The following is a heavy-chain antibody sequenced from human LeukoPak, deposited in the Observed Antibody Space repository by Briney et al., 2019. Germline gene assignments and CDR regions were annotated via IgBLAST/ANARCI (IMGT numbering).Heavy chain of an antibody. Sequence: SETLSLTCTVSGGSISSSSYYWGWIRQPPGKGLEWIGSIYYSGSTYYNPSLKSRVTISVDTSKNQSSLKLSSVTAADTAVYYCARGALGYSSSWYVFWGQGTLVTVSS. D-gene: IGHD6-13*01. J-gene: IGHJ4*02. CDR2: IYYSGST. V-gene: IGHV4-39*07. CDR3: ARGALGYSSSWYVF. CDR1: GGSISSSSYY.